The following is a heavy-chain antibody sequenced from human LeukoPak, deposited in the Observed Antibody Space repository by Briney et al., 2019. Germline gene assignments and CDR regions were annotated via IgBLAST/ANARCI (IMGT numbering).Heavy chain of an antibody. V-gene: IGHV4-34*01. J-gene: IGHJ4*02. CDR3: ARGRSRMVRGVPYFDY. CDR2: INHSGST. CDR1: GGSFSGYY. D-gene: IGHD3-10*01. Sequence: SETLSLTCAVYGGSFSGYYWSWIRQPPGKGLEWIGEINHSGSTNYNPSPKSRVTISVDTSKNQFSLKLSSVTAADTAVYYCARGRSRMVRGVPYFDYWGQGTLVTVSS.